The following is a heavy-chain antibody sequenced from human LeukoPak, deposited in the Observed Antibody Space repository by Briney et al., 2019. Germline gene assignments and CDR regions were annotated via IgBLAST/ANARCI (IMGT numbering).Heavy chain of an antibody. CDR1: GYTFTSYY. D-gene: IGHD5-18*01. J-gene: IGHJ3*02. CDR2: INPSGSST. Sequence: EASVKVSCKASGYTFTSYYMHWVRQAPGQGLEWMGIINPSGSSTSYAQKFQGRVTMTEDTSTDTAYMELSSLRSEDTAVYYCATSLGYSYGAAAFDIWGQGTMVTVSS. CDR3: ATSLGYSYGAAAFDI. V-gene: IGHV1-46*01.